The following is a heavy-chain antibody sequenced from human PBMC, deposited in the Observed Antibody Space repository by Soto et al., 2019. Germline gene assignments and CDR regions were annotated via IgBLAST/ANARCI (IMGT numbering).Heavy chain of an antibody. D-gene: IGHD4-17*01. Sequence: PSETLSLTCAVYGGSFSGYYWTWIRQPPGTGLEWIGEINHSGSTNYNPSLKSRVTISVDTSKNQFSLKLTSVTAADTAVYYCARDMGYGGNGLDYWGQGSLVTVSS. CDR3: ARDMGYGGNGLDY. CDR2: INHSGST. J-gene: IGHJ4*02. CDR1: GGSFSGYY. V-gene: IGHV4-34*01.